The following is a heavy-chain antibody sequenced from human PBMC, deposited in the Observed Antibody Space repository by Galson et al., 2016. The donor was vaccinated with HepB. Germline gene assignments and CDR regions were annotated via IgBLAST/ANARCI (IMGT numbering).Heavy chain of an antibody. CDR2: ISGSGETT. Sequence: SLRLSCAASGFTFSSHVVSWVRQTPGKGLQWVSAISGSGETTYYADSVRGRFSISRDNSRNTVYLQLNNLRAEDKALYYFASPPTYWGRGTLVAVSS. J-gene: IGHJ4*02. CDR1: GFTFSSHV. CDR3: ASPPTY. V-gene: IGHV3-23*01.